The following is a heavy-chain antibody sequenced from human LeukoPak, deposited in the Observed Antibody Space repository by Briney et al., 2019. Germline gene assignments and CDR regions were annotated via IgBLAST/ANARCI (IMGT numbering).Heavy chain of an antibody. J-gene: IGHJ6*04. V-gene: IGHV3-48*03. D-gene: IGHD3-10*02. CDR2: ISSSGSTI. CDR1: GFTFSSYE. CDR3: AELGITMIGGV. Sequence: GGSLRLSCAASGFTFSSYEMNWVRQAPGKGLEWVSYISSSGSTIYYADSVKGRFTISRDNAKNSLYLQMNSLRAEDTAVYYCAELGITMIGGVWGKGATVTIPS.